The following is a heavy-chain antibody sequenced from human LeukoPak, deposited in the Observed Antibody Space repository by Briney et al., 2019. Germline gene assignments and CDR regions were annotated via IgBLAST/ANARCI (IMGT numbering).Heavy chain of an antibody. D-gene: IGHD2-2*01. CDR1: GGSISTYY. CDR3: ASYCSITNCYEPHLDY. CDR2: IYYSGST. V-gene: IGHV4-59*01. J-gene: IGHJ4*02. Sequence: PSETLSLTCTVSGGSISTYYWTWIRQPPGKGLEWIGYIYYSGSTNYNPSLKSRVSISLDTSKNQFSLNLSSVTAADTAVYYCASYCSITNCYEPHLDYWGQGTLVTVSS.